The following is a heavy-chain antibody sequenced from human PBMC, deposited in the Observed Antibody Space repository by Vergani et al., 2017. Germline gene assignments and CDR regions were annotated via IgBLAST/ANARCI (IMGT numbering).Heavy chain of an antibody. V-gene: IGHV4-34*01. CDR3: AREEYYYGSGRGWTHDY. J-gene: IGHJ4*02. Sequence: QLQLQESGSGLVKPSETLSLTCAVYGGSFSGYYWSWIRQPPGKGLEWIGEINHSGSTNYNPSLKSRVTISVDTSKNQFSLKLSSVTAADTAVYYCAREEYYYGSGRGWTHDYWGQGTLVTVSS. CDR1: GGSFSGYY. CDR2: INHSGST. D-gene: IGHD3-10*01.